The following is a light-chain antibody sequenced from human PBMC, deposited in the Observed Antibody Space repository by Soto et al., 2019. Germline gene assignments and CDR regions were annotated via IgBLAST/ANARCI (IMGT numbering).Light chain of an antibody. J-gene: IGKJ1*01. CDR3: QQYNSYWT. CDR2: AAS. V-gene: IGKV1-16*01. CDR1: QDISNY. Sequence: IQMTQSPSSLSASVGERVTITCQASQDISNYLNWYQQKPGKAPKLLIYAASTLQSGVPSRFSGSGSGTEFTLTISSLQPDDFATYYCQQYNSYWTFGQGTKVDIK.